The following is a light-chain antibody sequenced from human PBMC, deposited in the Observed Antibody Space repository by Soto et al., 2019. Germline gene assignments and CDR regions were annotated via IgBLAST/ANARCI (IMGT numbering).Light chain of an antibody. CDR3: SSYAGRNKYV. V-gene: IGLV2-8*01. Sequence: QSVLTQPPSASGSPGQSVTISCTGTSSDVGGYNYVSWYQQYPGKAPKLMIHDVIKRPSGVPDRFSASKSGNTAFLTVSGLQAEDEDDYYCSSYAGRNKYVFGTGTKVTVL. CDR1: SSDVGGYNY. CDR2: DVI. J-gene: IGLJ1*01.